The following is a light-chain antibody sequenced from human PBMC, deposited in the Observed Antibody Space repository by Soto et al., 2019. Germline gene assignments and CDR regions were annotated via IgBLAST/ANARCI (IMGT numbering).Light chain of an antibody. CDR1: QSVTSSY. CDR2: GAS. J-gene: IGKJ3*01. Sequence: EIVLTQSPGTLSLSPGEGAALSCRASQSVTSSYLAWYQQKPGQAPRLLIYGASSRATGIPDRFSGSGSGTDFTLTISRLEPEDFAVYYCQQYGSLPFTFGPGTKVEIK. V-gene: IGKV3-20*01. CDR3: QQYGSLPFT.